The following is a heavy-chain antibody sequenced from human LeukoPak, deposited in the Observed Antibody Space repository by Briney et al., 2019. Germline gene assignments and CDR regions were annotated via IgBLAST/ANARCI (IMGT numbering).Heavy chain of an antibody. Sequence: GGSLRLSCAASGFTFSSYSINWVRQAPGKGLEWVSSISSSGSYYADSVKGRFTISRDNAKNSLYLQMNSLRAEDTAVYYCARDRTYSSGWFDAFDIWGQGTMVTVST. CDR1: GFTFSSYS. D-gene: IGHD6-19*01. CDR2: ISSSGSY. V-gene: IGHV3-21*01. CDR3: ARDRTYSSGWFDAFDI. J-gene: IGHJ3*02.